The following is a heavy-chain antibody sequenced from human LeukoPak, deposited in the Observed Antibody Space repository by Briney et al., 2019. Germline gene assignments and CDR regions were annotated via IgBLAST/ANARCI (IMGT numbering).Heavy chain of an antibody. V-gene: IGHV3-23*01. D-gene: IGHD2-2*01. Sequence: PGGSLRLSCAASGFTFRNYTMTWVRQAPGKGLEWVSAISGSGAGTHYADSVKGRFTISRDTSKNTLYLQMNSLRAEDTAVYYCVTSSAYYWGQGTLVTVSS. CDR3: VTSSAYY. CDR1: GFTFRNYT. J-gene: IGHJ4*02. CDR2: ISGSGAGT.